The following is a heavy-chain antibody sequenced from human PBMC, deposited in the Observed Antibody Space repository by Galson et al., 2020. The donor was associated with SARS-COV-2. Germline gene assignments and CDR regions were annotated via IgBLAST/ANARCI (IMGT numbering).Heavy chain of an antibody. Sequence: ETSETLSLTCAVYGGSFSIYNWNWIRQPPGKGLEWIGEINHSGSPNYNLSLKSRVTISVDTSKNQFSLKLTSMTAADTAVYYCARGFFGKWGQRIEEYNWFDPWGQGTLVTVSS. CDR1: GGSFSIYN. D-gene: IGHD2-15*01. CDR2: INHSGSP. CDR3: ARGFFGKWGQRIEEYNWFDP. J-gene: IGHJ5*02. V-gene: IGHV4-34*01.